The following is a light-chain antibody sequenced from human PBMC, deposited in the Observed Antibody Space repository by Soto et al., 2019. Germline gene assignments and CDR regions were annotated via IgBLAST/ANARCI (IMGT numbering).Light chain of an antibody. J-gene: IGKJ3*01. V-gene: IGKV1-8*01. CDR2: AAS. Sequence: IRMTQSPSSLSASTGDRVTITCRASQGIGTYVAWYQQKPGKGPKLLIYAASTLQSGVPSRFSGSGSGTDFTLTISCLPSEDFATYYCQQYDSYPLNFGPGTKVDIK. CDR3: QQYDSYPLN. CDR1: QGIGTY.